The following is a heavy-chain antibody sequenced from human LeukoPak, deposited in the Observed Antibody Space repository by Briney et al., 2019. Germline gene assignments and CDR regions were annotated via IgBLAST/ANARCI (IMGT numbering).Heavy chain of an antibody. CDR1: GFTFSSYS. D-gene: IGHD1-26*01. CDR3: AKDKWELNSPGPRTYYFDY. CDR2: ISSSSSYI. Sequence: GGSLRLSCAASGFTFSSYSMNWVRQAPGKGLEWVSSISSSSSYIYYEDSVKGRFTISRDNAKNSLYLQMNSLRAEDTAVYYCAKDKWELNSPGPRTYYFDYWGQGTLVTVSS. V-gene: IGHV3-21*01. J-gene: IGHJ4*02.